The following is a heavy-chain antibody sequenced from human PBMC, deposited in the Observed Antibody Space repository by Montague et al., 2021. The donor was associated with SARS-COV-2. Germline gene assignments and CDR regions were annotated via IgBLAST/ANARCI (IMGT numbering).Heavy chain of an antibody. CDR1: GGSISGHY. V-gene: IGHV4-59*11. Sequence: SETLSLTCIVSGGSISGHYWSWVRQTPEKGLEWIGYIYYLGTTNYNPSPRTRVTFSVDTSKNQLSLMLTSMTAADTGVYYCARNGGAAVPGLLLGMDIWGQGTTVTVSS. CDR2: IYYLGTT. D-gene: IGHD6-19*01. J-gene: IGHJ6*02. CDR3: ARNGGAAVPGLLLGMDI.